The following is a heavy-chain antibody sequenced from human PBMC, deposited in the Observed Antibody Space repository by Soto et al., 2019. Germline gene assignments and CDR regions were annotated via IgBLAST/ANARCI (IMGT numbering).Heavy chain of an antibody. Sequence: SVKVSCKASGGTFSSYAISWVRQAPGQGLEWMGGIIPIFGTANYAQKFQGRVTITADESTSTAYMELSSLRSEDTAVYYCARDRRYSSSWFYYYYYGMDVWGQGTTVTVSS. CDR1: GGTFSSYA. J-gene: IGHJ6*02. D-gene: IGHD6-6*01. V-gene: IGHV1-69*13. CDR3: ARDRRYSSSWFYYYYYGMDV. CDR2: IIPIFGTA.